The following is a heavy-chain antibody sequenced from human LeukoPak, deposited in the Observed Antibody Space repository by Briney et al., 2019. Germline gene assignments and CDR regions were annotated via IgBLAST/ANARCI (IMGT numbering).Heavy chain of an antibody. V-gene: IGHV3-20*04. Sequence: PGGSLRLSCAASGFTFDDYGMSWVRQAPGKGLEWVSGMNWNGGSTGYADSVRGRFTISRDNAKNSLYLQMNSLRVEDTALYYCTRGGVDTALVPSYMDVWGKGTTVTVSS. J-gene: IGHJ6*03. CDR3: TRGGVDTALVPSYMDV. D-gene: IGHD5-18*01. CDR1: GFTFDDYG. CDR2: MNWNGGST.